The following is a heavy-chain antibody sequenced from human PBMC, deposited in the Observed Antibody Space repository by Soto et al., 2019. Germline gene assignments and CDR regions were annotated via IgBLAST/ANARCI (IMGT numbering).Heavy chain of an antibody. CDR1: GYTFTSYG. CDR3: ARGGPGYSYGYGAFDI. D-gene: IGHD5-18*01. Sequence: ASVKVSFKASGYTFTSYGISWLRQAPGQGLEWMGWISAYNGNTNYAQKLQGRVTMTTDTSTSTAYMELRSLRSDDTAVYYCARGGPGYSYGYGAFDIWGQGTMVTVSS. J-gene: IGHJ3*02. CDR2: ISAYNGNT. V-gene: IGHV1-18*04.